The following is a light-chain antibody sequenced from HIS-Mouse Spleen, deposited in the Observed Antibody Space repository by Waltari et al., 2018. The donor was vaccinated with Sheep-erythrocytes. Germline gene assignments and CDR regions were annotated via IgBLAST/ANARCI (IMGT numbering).Light chain of an antibody. Sequence: QSALTQPRSVSGSPGQSVTISCTGTSSDVGGYNYVSWYQQHPGKAPKLMMYDVSKRPSGFPVSFSGSKSGNTASLTISGLQAEDEADYYCCSYAGSYTWVFGGGTKLTVL. V-gene: IGLV2-11*01. CDR3: CSYAGSYTWV. CDR2: DVS. CDR1: SSDVGGYNY. J-gene: IGLJ3*02.